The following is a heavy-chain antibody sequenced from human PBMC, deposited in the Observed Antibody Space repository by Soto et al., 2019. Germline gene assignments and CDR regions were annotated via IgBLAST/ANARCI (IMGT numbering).Heavy chain of an antibody. J-gene: IGHJ4*02. CDR2: INPDNGGT. V-gene: IGHV1-2*02. D-gene: IGHD2-15*01. CDR3: AISRYCSGYCHTSSLYYFDY. Sequence: RASVEVSCKXSGYTFAGPSIHWVRQAPGQGLEWMGWINPDNGGTNYAQRFQGRVTMTRDTSISTAYMELSKLRSDDTAVYYCAISRYCSGYCHTSSLYYFDYWGQGALVTVS. CDR1: GYTFAGPS.